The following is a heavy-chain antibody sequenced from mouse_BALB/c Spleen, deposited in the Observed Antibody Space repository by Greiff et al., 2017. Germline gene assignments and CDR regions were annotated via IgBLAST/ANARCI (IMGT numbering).Heavy chain of an antibody. Sequence: VQLKESGPELVKPGASVKMSCKASGYTFTSYVMHWVKQKPGQGLEWIGYINPYNDGTKYNEKFKGKATLTSDKSSSTAYMELSSLTSEDSAVYYCARWGYGNPYAMDYWGQGTSVTVSS. CDR3: ARWGYGNPYAMDY. CDR1: GYTFTSYV. CDR2: INPYNDGT. V-gene: IGHV1-14*01. J-gene: IGHJ4*01. D-gene: IGHD2-1*01.